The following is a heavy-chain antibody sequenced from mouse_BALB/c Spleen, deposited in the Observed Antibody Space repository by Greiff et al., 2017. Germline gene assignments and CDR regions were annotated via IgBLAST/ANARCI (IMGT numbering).Heavy chain of an antibody. V-gene: IGHV1S29*02. CDR1: GYTFTDYN. Sequence: VQLQQSGPELVKPGASVTISCKASGYTFTDYNMHWVKQSHGKSLEWLGFIYPYNGGTGYNQKFKSKATLTVDNSSSTAYMELRSLTSEDSAVYYCARKSGAYYGSSHWYFDVWGAGTTVTVSS. J-gene: IGHJ1*01. D-gene: IGHD1-1*01. CDR3: ARKSGAYYGSSHWYFDV. CDR2: IYPYNGGT.